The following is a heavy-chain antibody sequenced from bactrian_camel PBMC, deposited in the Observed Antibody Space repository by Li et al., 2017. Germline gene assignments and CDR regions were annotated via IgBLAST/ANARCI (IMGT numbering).Heavy chain of an antibody. CDR2: IEARPDNT. CDR3: ATDPYAY. V-gene: IGHV3S1*01. CDR1: GFTFSIGW. J-gene: IGHJ4*01. Sequence: HVQLVESGGGLVQPGGSLRLSCAASGFTFSIGWMNWVRQAPGKGLEWVSLIEARPDNTRYADSVMGRFTISRDNAKNTVYLQLNSLKSTDTALYFCATDPYAYWGQGTQVTVS.